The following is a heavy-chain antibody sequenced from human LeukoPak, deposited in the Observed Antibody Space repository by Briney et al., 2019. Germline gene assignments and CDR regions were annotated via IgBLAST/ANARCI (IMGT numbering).Heavy chain of an antibody. CDR2: IYTSGST. Sequence: SETLSLTCTVPGGSISSGSYYWSWIRQPAGKGLEWIGRIYTSGSTNYNPSLKSRVTISVDTSKNPFSLKLSSVTAADTAVYYCARDVDTAMDNAFDIWGQGTMVTVSS. V-gene: IGHV4-61*02. J-gene: IGHJ3*02. D-gene: IGHD5-18*01. CDR3: ARDVDTAMDNAFDI. CDR1: GGSISSGSYY.